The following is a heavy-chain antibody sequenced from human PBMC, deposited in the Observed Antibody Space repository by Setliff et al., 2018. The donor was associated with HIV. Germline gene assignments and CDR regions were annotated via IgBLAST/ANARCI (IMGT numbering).Heavy chain of an antibody. D-gene: IGHD3-10*01. J-gene: IGHJ4*02. CDR3: ARQGLTMNPGVPAPILYFFDY. CDR1: GGSIISSSYY. CDR2: MYYRGTT. V-gene: IGHV4-39*01. Sequence: SETLSLTCTDSGGSIISSSYYWGWIRLPPGKGLEWIGSMYYRGTTYNNPSLKSRVTFSADTSKNQFSLNLNSVTATDTAVYFCARQGLTMNPGVPAPILYFFDYWGQGILVTVSS.